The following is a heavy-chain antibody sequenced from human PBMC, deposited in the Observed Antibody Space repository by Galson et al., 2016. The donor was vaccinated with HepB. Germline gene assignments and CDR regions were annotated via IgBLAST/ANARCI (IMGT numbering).Heavy chain of an antibody. Sequence: SLRLSCAASGFNFGGYYMTWIRQAPGKGLEWVSYITNSGSMTSHADSVKGRFTISRDNAKNSLFLQMDSLRAEDTAVYYCVTTRRDGYNFWAHYFDYWGQGTLVTVSS. CDR3: VTTRRDGYNFWAHYFDY. V-gene: IGHV3-11*01. CDR1: GFNFGGYY. J-gene: IGHJ4*02. CDR2: ITNSGSMT. D-gene: IGHD5-24*01.